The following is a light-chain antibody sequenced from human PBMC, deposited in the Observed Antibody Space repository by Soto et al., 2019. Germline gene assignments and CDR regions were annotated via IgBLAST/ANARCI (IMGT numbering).Light chain of an antibody. CDR3: SSYTSSNTYVF. Sequence: QSALTQPRSVSGSPGQTVTISCTGTSSDVGGYKYVSWYQQHPGKAPKLMIYDVSRRPSGVPDRFSGSKSGNTASLTISGLQGEDEADYYRSSYTSSNTYVFFGGGTKLTVL. J-gene: IGLJ2*01. CDR2: DVS. CDR1: SSDVGGYKY. V-gene: IGLV2-11*01.